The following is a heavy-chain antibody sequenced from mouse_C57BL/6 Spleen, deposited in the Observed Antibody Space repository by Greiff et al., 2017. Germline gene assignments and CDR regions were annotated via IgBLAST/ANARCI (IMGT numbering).Heavy chain of an antibody. CDR3: ARVGTGYDFDY. V-gene: IGHV1-80*01. Sequence: QVQLQQSGAELVKPGASVKISCKASGYAFSSYGMNWVKQRPGQGLEWIGQIYPGDGDTNYNGKFKGKATLTADKSSSTAYMELSSLTSEDSAVYFCARVGTGYDFDYWGQGTTLTVSS. CDR1: GYAFSSYG. CDR2: IYPGDGDT. D-gene: IGHD2-14*01. J-gene: IGHJ2*01.